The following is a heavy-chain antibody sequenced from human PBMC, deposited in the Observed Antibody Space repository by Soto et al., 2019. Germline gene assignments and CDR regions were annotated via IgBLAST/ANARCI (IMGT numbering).Heavy chain of an antibody. CDR1: GFTFSSYA. V-gene: IGHV3-23*01. D-gene: IGHD5-18*01. J-gene: IGHJ5*02. Sequence: PGGSLRLSRAASGFTFSSYAMSWVRQAPGKGLEWVSAISGSGGSTYYADSVKGRFTISRDNSKNTLYLQMNSLRAEDTAVYYCAKDGSAMVNSWFDPWGQGTLVTVSS. CDR3: AKDGSAMVNSWFDP. CDR2: ISGSGGST.